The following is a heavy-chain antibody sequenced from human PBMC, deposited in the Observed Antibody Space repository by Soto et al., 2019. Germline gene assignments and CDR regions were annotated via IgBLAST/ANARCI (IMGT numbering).Heavy chain of an antibody. CDR2: IWYDGSNK. Sequence: PGGSLRLSCAASGFTFSSYGMHWVRQAPGKGLEWVAVIWYDGSNKYYADSVKGRFTISRDNSKNTLYLQMNSLRAEDTAVYYCARERIVVVPPDADYYYYGMDVWGQGTTVTVSS. J-gene: IGHJ6*02. V-gene: IGHV3-33*01. CDR3: ARERIVVVPPDADYYYYGMDV. D-gene: IGHD2-2*01. CDR1: GFTFSSYG.